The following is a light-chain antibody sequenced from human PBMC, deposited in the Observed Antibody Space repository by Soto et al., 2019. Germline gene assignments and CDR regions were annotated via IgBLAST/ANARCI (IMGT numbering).Light chain of an antibody. CDR1: QSVSSSY. CDR2: GAS. J-gene: IGKJ2*01. Sequence: EIVLTQSPGTLSLSPGERATLPCRASQSVSSSYLAWYQQKPGQAPRLLIYGASSRATGIPDRFSGSGSGTDFTLTISRLEPEDFAVYYCQQYGSSPRYTFGQGTKVDIK. CDR3: QQYGSSPRYT. V-gene: IGKV3-20*01.